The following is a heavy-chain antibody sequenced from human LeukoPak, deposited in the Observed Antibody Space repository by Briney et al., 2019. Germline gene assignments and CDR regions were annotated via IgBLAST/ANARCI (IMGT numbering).Heavy chain of an antibody. CDR1: GYSFTSYW. CDR2: IYPGDSDT. J-gene: IGHJ3*02. D-gene: IGHD2-2*01. CDR3: ARLVVVPAAMVDAFDI. Sequence: GESLKISCKGSGYSFTSYWIGWVRQMPGKGLEWMGIIYPGDSDTRYSPSFQGQVTISADKSISTAYLQWSSLKASDTAMYYCARLVVVPAAMVDAFDIWGQGTMVTVSS. V-gene: IGHV5-51*01.